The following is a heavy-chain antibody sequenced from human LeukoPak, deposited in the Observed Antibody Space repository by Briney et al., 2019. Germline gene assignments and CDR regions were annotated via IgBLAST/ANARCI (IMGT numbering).Heavy chain of an antibody. Sequence: SETLSLTCTVSGGSISSGDYYWSWIRQPPGKGLEWIVYIYYNGSTYYNPSRKSRVTISVDTSKNQFSLKLSSVTAADTAVYYCARVLLAYCGGDCYPYYYYYYMDVWGKGATVTVSS. CDR3: ARVLLAYCGGDCYPYYYYYYMDV. CDR2: IYYNGST. D-gene: IGHD2-21*01. CDR1: GGSISSGDYY. V-gene: IGHV4-30-4*08. J-gene: IGHJ6*03.